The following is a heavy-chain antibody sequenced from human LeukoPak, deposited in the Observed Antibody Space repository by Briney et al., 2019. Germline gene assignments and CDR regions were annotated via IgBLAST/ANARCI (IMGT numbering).Heavy chain of an antibody. V-gene: IGHV4-34*01. CDR3: ARVLNKYYYDADAFDI. Sequence: SETLSLTCAVYGGSFSGYYWSWIRQPPGKGLEWIGEINHSGSTNYNPSLKSRVTISVDTSKNQFSLKLSSVTAADTAVYYCARVLNKYYYDADAFDIWGQGTMVTVSS. D-gene: IGHD3-22*01. CDR2: INHSGST. J-gene: IGHJ3*02. CDR1: GGSFSGYY.